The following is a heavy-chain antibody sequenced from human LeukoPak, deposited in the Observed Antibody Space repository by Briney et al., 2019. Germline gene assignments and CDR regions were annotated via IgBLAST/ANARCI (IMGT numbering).Heavy chain of an antibody. V-gene: IGHV3-11*04. Sequence: GGSLRLSCAASGFTFSDYYMSWIRQAPGKGLEWVSYISSSSSTIYYADSVKGRFTISRDNAKNSLYLQMNSLRAEDTAVYYCAREDCGGDCYFDYWGQGTLVTVSS. J-gene: IGHJ4*02. CDR2: ISSSSSTI. CDR3: AREDCGGDCYFDY. CDR1: GFTFSDYY. D-gene: IGHD2-21*01.